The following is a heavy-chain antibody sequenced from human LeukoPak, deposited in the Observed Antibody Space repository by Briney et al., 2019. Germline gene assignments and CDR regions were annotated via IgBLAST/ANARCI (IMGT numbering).Heavy chain of an antibody. D-gene: IGHD3-3*01. J-gene: IGHJ4*02. CDR2: IKSNIDGGTT. Sequence: GGSLRLSCAASGFTFTNAWMVWVRQAPGKGLEWVGRIKSNIDGGTTDLAAPVKGRFTISRRDLTSTLYLQMNSLKTEDTAVYYCTTDFSHFDFSSGYYSYWGQGTLVTVSS. V-gene: IGHV3-15*01. CDR3: TTDFSHFDFSSGYYSY. CDR1: GFTFTNAW.